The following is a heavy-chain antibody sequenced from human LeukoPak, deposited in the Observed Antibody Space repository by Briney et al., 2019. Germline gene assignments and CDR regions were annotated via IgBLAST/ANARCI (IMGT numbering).Heavy chain of an antibody. D-gene: IGHD6-13*01. CDR3: ASTPYIAAAGKEEVYYDYYYMDV. Sequence: SETLSLTCTVTGGSISSGSYYWGWIRQPPGKGLEWIGTIYYSGSTYYNPSLKSRVTISVDTSKNQFSLKLSSVTAADTAVYYCASTPYIAAAGKEEVYYDYYYMDVWGKGTTVTVSS. CDR1: GGSISSGSYY. CDR2: IYYSGST. V-gene: IGHV4-39*01. J-gene: IGHJ6*03.